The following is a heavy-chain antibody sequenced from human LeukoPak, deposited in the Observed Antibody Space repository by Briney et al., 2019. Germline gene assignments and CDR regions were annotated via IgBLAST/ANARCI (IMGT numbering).Heavy chain of an antibody. Sequence: SETLSLTCTVSGGSISTTDHYWSWIRQPPGKGLEWIGYIYHSGNTYYNPSLKSRVTISVDTSKNQFSLKLSSVTAADTAVYYCARGLIVVVPAAIFNWFDPWGQGTLVTVSS. V-gene: IGHV4-30-4*01. CDR2: IYHSGNT. CDR3: ARGLIVVVPAAIFNWFDP. D-gene: IGHD2-2*01. CDR1: GGSISTTDHY. J-gene: IGHJ5*02.